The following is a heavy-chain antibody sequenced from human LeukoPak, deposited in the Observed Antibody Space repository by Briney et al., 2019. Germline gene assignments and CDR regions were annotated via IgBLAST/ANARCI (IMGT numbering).Heavy chain of an antibody. J-gene: IGHJ4*02. CDR1: GFTFSDYY. V-gene: IGHV3-23*01. Sequence: GGSLRLSCAASGFTFSDYYMSWVRQAPGKGLEWVSAISGSGGSTYHADSVKGRFTISRDNSKNTLYLQMNSLRAEDTAVYYCAKALYYDFWSGYYPHDYWGQGTLVTVSS. CDR2: ISGSGGST. D-gene: IGHD3-3*01. CDR3: AKALYYDFWSGYYPHDY.